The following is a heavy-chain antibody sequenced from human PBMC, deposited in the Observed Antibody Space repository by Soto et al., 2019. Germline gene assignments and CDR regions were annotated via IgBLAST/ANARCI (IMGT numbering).Heavy chain of an antibody. V-gene: IGHV3-23*01. CDR2: ISASGGTT. CDR1: GFTFRNYG. D-gene: IGHD6-19*01. CDR3: AKAAGTGVAGKIDY. J-gene: IGHJ4*02. Sequence: EVQLLESGGGLVQPGGSLRLSCAASGFTFRNYGISWVRQAPGKGLEWVSGISASGGTTNYADSVKGRFTISRDNSKNTLYLQMNSLRGDDTAGYYCAKAAGTGVAGKIDYWGQGTLVTVSS.